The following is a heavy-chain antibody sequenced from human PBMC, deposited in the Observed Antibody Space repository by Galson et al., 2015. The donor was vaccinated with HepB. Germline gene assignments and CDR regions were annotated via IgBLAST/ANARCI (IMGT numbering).Heavy chain of an antibody. CDR2: ISSSSSYI. D-gene: IGHD3-10*01. Sequence: SLRLSCAASGFTFSSYSMNWVRQAPGKGLEWVSSISSSSSYIYYADSVKGRFTISRDNSKNTLYLQMNSLRAEDTAVYYCATMVRGVIIGLDYWGQGTLVTVSS. J-gene: IGHJ4*02. CDR1: GFTFSSYS. CDR3: ATMVRGVIIGLDY. V-gene: IGHV3-21*04.